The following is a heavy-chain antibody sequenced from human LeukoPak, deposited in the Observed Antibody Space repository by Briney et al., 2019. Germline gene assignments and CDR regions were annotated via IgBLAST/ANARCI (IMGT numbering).Heavy chain of an antibody. CDR3: ARSGDVAEFDY. J-gene: IGHJ4*02. Sequence: PSETLSLTCTVSGGSISSYYWSWIRQPAGKGLEWIGRIYTSGSTNYNPSLKSRVTMSVDTSKNQFSLKLSSVTAGDTAVYSCARSGDVAEFDYWGQGTLVSVSS. CDR2: IYTSGST. CDR1: GGSISSYY. D-gene: IGHD6-19*01. V-gene: IGHV4-4*07.